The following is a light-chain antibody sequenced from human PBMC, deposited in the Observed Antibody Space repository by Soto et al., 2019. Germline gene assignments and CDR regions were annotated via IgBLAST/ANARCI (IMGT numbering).Light chain of an antibody. CDR3: QHYGSS. Sequence: EIVLTQSPGTLSLSPGERATLSCRASQSVSSSYLAWYQHKPGQAPRLLIYHASSRATGIPDRFSGSGSGTDFTLTLRRLELEDFGVYYCQHYGSSFGPGTKVDIK. J-gene: IGKJ3*01. V-gene: IGKV3-20*01. CDR1: QSVSSSY. CDR2: HAS.